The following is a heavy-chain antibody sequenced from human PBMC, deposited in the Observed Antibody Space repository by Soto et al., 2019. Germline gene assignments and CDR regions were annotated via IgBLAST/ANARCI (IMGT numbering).Heavy chain of an antibody. V-gene: IGHV3-49*04. J-gene: IGHJ3*02. CDR1: GFTFGDYA. CDR3: TSPLEMATIWDAFDI. D-gene: IGHD5-12*01. CDR2: IRSKAYGGTT. Sequence: PGGSLRLSCTASGFTFGDYAMSWVRQAPGKGLEWVGFIRSKAYGGTTEYAASVKGRFTISRDDSKSIAYLQMNSLKTEDTAVYYCTSPLEMATIWDAFDIWGQGTMVTVSS.